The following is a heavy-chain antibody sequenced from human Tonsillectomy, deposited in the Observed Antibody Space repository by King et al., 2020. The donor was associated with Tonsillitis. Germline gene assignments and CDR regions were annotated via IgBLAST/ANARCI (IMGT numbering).Heavy chain of an antibody. CDR3: ARGTVRGSDAFDI. V-gene: IGHV4-30-2*01. J-gene: IGHJ3*02. CDR2: IYHSGST. D-gene: IGHD3-16*01. Sequence: LQLQESGSGLVKPSQTLSLTCAVSGGSISSGGYSWSWIRQPPGKGLEWIGYIYHSGSTHYNPSLKSRVTISVDRSKNQFSLKLSSVTAADTAVYYCARGTVRGSDAFDIWGQGTMVTVSS. CDR1: GGSISSGGYS.